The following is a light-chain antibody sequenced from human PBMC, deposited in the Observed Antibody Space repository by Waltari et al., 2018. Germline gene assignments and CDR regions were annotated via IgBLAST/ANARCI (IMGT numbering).Light chain of an antibody. J-gene: IGLJ3*02. CDR3: CSYAGSSTWV. V-gene: IGLV2-23*02. CDR1: SSDVGSYNL. Sequence: QSALTQPASVSGSPGQSITISCTGTSSDVGSYNLVPWYQQHPGKAPKLMIYEVSKRPSGVSNRFSGSKSGITASLTISGLQAEDEADYYCCSYAGSSTWVFGGGTKLTVL. CDR2: EVS.